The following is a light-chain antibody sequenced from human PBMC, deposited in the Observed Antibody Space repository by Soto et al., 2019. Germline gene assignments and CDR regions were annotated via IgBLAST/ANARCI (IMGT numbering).Light chain of an antibody. CDR2: GNN. CDR1: SFNIGAGYD. J-gene: IGLJ2*01. Sequence: QSALTQPPSVSGAPGQRVTISCTGSSFNIGAGYDVHWYQQLPGTAPKLLISGNNYRPSGVPDRFSGSKSGTSASLAITGLQAEDEADYYCQSYDSRLSLVFGGGPQLTVL. CDR3: QSYDSRLSLV. V-gene: IGLV1-40*01.